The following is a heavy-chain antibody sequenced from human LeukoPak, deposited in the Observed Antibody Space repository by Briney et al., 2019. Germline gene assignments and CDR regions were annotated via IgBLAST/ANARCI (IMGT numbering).Heavy chain of an antibody. J-gene: IGHJ3*02. CDR1: GDSISNYY. D-gene: IGHD5-12*01. Sequence: PSETLSLTCTVSGDSISNYYWTWIRQPPGKGLEWIGYIYNSGDTKYNPSLKSRVTMSVDTSKNQFSLKLSSVTAADTAVYYCARASYSGYDYYGAFDIWGQGTMVTVSS. CDR2: IYNSGDT. V-gene: IGHV4-59*01. CDR3: ARASYSGYDYYGAFDI.